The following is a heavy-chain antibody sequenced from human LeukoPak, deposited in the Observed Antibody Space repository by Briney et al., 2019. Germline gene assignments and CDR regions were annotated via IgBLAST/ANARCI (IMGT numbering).Heavy chain of an antibody. Sequence: ASVKVSCKASGYTFAGYYMHWVRQAPGQGLEWMGWINPNSGGTNYAQKFQGRVTMTRDTSISTAYMELSRLRSDDTAVYYCARDSYGPNDAFDIWGQGTMVTVSS. CDR3: ARDSYGPNDAFDI. J-gene: IGHJ3*02. V-gene: IGHV1-2*02. CDR1: GYTFAGYY. CDR2: INPNSGGT. D-gene: IGHD5-18*01.